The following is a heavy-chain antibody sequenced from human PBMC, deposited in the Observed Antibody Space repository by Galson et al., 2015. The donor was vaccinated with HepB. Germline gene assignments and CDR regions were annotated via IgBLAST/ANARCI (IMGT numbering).Heavy chain of an antibody. D-gene: IGHD6-6*01. V-gene: IGHV1-46*01. Sequence: SVKVSCKASGYTFTSYYMHWVRQAPGQGLEWMGIINPSGGSTSYAQKFQGRVTMTRDTSTSKVYLELSSLRSEDTAVYYCARDLPASFWQLVQYYYYYGMDVWGQGTTVTVSS. CDR2: INPSGGST. CDR1: GYTFTSYY. CDR3: ARDLPASFWQLVQYYYYYGMDV. J-gene: IGHJ6*02.